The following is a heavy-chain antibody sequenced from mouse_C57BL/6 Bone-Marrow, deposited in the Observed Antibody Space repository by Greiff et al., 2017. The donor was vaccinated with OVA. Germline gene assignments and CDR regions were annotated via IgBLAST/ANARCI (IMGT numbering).Heavy chain of an antibody. V-gene: IGHV5-17*01. CDR2: ISSGSSTI. CDR3: AAGTVFYWYFDV. J-gene: IGHJ1*03. D-gene: IGHD4-1*01. CDR1: GFTFSDYG. Sequence: EVMLVESGGGLVKPGGSLKLSCAASGFTFSDYGMHWVRQAPEKGLEWVAYISSGSSTIYYADTVKGRFTISRDNAKNTLFLQMTSLRSEDTAMYYCAAGTVFYWYFDVWGTGTTVTVSS.